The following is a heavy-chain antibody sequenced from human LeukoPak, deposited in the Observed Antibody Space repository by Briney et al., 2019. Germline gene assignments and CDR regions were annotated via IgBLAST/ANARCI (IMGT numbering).Heavy chain of an antibody. CDR3: ARFLYYYDSSGYYYYYYMDV. Sequence: SETLSLTCTVSGGSISSGDYYWGWIRQPPGKGLEWIGYIYYSGSTYYNPSLKSRVTISVDTSKNQFSLKLSSVTAADTAVYYCARFLYYYDSSGYYYYYYMDVWGKGTTVTVSS. J-gene: IGHJ6*03. CDR1: GGSISSGDYY. CDR2: IYYSGST. V-gene: IGHV4-30-4*08. D-gene: IGHD3-22*01.